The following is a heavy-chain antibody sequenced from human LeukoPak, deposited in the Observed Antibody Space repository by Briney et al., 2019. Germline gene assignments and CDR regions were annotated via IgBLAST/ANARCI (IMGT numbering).Heavy chain of an antibody. Sequence: PSQTLSLTCTVSGGSISSGAYYWGWIRQPPGKGLEWIGSIFHNGDTYYNPSLKSRVTISVDTSKNQFSLKLRSVTAADTAVYYCATADREDAYNHRIDYWGQGTLVTVSS. CDR2: IFHNGDT. CDR3: ATADREDAYNHRIDY. V-gene: IGHV4-39*01. J-gene: IGHJ4*02. D-gene: IGHD5-24*01. CDR1: GGSISSGAYY.